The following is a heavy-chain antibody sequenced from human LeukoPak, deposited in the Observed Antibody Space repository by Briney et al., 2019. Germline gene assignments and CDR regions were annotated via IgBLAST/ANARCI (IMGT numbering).Heavy chain of an antibody. V-gene: IGHV4-4*07. CDR2: IYTSGST. D-gene: IGHD2-8*01. Sequence: SETLSLTCTVSGGSISSYYWSWIRQPAGKGLEWIGRIYTSGSTNYNPSLKSRVTMSVDTSKNQFSLKLSSVTAADTAVYYCASCPLVYCTNGVCYPCYYMDVWGKGTTVTVSS. J-gene: IGHJ6*03. CDR1: GGSISSYY. CDR3: ASCPLVYCTNGVCYPCYYMDV.